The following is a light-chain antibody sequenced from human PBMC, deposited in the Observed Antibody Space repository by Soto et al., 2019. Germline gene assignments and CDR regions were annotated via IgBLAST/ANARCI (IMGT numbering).Light chain of an antibody. CDR1: SSNIGDNY. CDR2: DNN. J-gene: IGLJ2*01. V-gene: IGLV1-51*01. Sequence: QSVLTQPPSVSAAPGQTVTISCSGSSSNIGDNYVSCYQQLPGTAPTLLIYDNNKRPSGSPDRFSGSTYGTSATLDITVLQTGDEADYYCVTWDSSRSAGRLGGGTKVTVL. CDR3: VTWDSSRSAGR.